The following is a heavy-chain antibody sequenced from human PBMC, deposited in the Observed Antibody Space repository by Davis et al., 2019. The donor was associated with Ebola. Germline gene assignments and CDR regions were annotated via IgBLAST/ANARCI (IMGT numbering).Heavy chain of an antibody. D-gene: IGHD6-19*01. V-gene: IGHV3-23*01. CDR1: GFTFTSHS. Sequence: PGGSLRLSCAVSGFTFTSHSMNWVRQAPGRGLEWVSTLGLSADTYYADSVKGRFTISRDNSKNTLHLQMNSLRVEDTAIYYCAKDTSNVWFDVWGQGTMVTVSS. CDR3: AKDTSNVWFDV. CDR2: LGLSADT. J-gene: IGHJ3*01.